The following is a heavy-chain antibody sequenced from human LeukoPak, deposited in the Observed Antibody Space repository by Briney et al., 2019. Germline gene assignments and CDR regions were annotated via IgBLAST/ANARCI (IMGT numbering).Heavy chain of an antibody. Sequence: EASVKVSCKASGGTFSSYAISWVRQAPGQGLEWMGRIIPVLGIANYAQKFQGRVTITADKSTSTAYMELSSLRSEDTAVYYCAREGREVAPGLYYFEYWGQGTLVTVSS. CDR2: IIPVLGIA. CDR1: GGTFSSYA. J-gene: IGHJ4*02. D-gene: IGHD3-9*01. CDR3: AREGREVAPGLYYFEY. V-gene: IGHV1-69*04.